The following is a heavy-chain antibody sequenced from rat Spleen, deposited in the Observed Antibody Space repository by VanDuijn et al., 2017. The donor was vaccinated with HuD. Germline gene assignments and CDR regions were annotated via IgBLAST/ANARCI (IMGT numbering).Heavy chain of an antibody. CDR1: GFTFSEYY. Sequence: EVQLVESDGGLVQPGRSLELSCAASGFTFSEYYMAWVRQAPTKGLEWVATIRHDGRNTYYLDSVKGRFTISRDNAKSTLYLQMDSLRSEDTATYYCAREDRYNFDYWGQGVMVTVSS. CDR2: IRHDGRNT. CDR3: AREDRYNFDY. D-gene: IGHD1-5*01. V-gene: IGHV5-29*01. J-gene: IGHJ2*01.